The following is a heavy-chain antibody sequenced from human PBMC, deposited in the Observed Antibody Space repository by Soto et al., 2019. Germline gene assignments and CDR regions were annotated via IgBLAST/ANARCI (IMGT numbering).Heavy chain of an antibody. V-gene: IGHV3-53*01. Sequence: GGSLRLSCAASGFTVSNTYMGWVRQAPGKGLECVSIIHSGGRTFYLDSVKGRFTISRDNSKNTLYLQMNSLRAEDTAVYYCARGEIVADWGQGTLVTVSS. CDR1: GFTVSNTY. D-gene: IGHD5-12*01. CDR3: ARGEIVAD. J-gene: IGHJ4*02. CDR2: IHSGGRT.